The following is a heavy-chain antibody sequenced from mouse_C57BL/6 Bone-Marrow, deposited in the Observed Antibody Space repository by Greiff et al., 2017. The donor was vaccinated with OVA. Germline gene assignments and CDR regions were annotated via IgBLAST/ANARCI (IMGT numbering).Heavy chain of an antibody. J-gene: IGHJ2*01. D-gene: IGHD1-1*01. CDR2: ISYDGSN. CDR1: GYSITSGYY. Sequence: EVKVEESGPGLVKPSQSLSLTCSVTGYSITSGYYWNWIRQFPGNKLEWMGYISYDGSNNYNPSLKNRISITRDTSKNQFFLKLNSVTTEDTATYYCARTITTRVGYFDYGGQGTTLTVSS. V-gene: IGHV3-6*01. CDR3: ARTITTRVGYFDY.